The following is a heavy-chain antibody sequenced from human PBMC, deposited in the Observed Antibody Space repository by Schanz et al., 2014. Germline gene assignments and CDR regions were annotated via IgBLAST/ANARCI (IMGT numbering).Heavy chain of an antibody. CDR1: GFVFGDYY. CDR2: IKSKTDGGTR. Sequence: EVQLVESGGGLVQPGGSLRLSCAASGFVFGDYYMTWIRQAPGKGLQWVARIKSKTDGGTRDYAAPVKGRFTISTDDSKNTVYLQMNSLQTEDTAVYYCTADLWFGAVWGVWWGQGTLVTVSS. J-gene: IGHJ4*02. CDR3: TADLWFGAVWGVW. D-gene: IGHD3-10*01. V-gene: IGHV3-15*01.